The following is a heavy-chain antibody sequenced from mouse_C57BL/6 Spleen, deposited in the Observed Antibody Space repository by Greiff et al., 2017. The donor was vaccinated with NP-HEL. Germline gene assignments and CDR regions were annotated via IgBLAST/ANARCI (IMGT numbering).Heavy chain of an antibody. D-gene: IGHD1-1*01. CDR3: ARRYYGSSYWYFDV. J-gene: IGHJ1*03. Sequence: EVKVEESGPGLVKPSQSLSLTCSVTGYSITSGYYWNWIRQFPGNKLEWMGYISYDGSNNYNPSLKNRISITRDTSKNQFFLKLNSVTTEDTATYYCARRYYGSSYWYFDVWGTGTTVTVSS. CDR2: ISYDGSN. V-gene: IGHV3-6*01. CDR1: GYSITSGYY.